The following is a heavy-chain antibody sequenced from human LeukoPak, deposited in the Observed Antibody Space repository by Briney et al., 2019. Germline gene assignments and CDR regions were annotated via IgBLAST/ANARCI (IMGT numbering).Heavy chain of an antibody. D-gene: IGHD6-25*01. CDR1: GFTFDDYA. CDR3: ARRASGALDI. J-gene: IGHJ3*02. CDR2: ISWNSGSI. V-gene: IGHV3-9*01. Sequence: GGSLRLSCAASGFTFDDYAMHWVRQAPGKGLEWVSGISWNSGSIGYADSVKGRFTISRDNAKNSLYLQMNSLRAEDTAVYYCARRASGALDIWGQGTVVTVSS.